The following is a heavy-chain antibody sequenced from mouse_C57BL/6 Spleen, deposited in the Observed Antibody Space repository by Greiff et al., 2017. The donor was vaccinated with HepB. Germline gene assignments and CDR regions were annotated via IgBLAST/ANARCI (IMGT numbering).Heavy chain of an antibody. V-gene: IGHV14-4*01. Sequence: VQLKESGAELVRPGASVKLSCTASGFNIKDDYMHWVKQRPEQGLEWIGWIDPENGDTEYASKFQGKATITADTSSNTAYLQLSSLTSEDTAVYYCTLYYYGSPYYFDYWGQGTTLTVSS. CDR2: IDPENGDT. J-gene: IGHJ2*01. D-gene: IGHD1-1*01. CDR3: TLYYYGSPYYFDY. CDR1: GFNIKDDY.